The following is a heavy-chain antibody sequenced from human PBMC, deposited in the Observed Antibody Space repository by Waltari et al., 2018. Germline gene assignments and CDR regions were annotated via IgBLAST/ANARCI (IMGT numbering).Heavy chain of an antibody. CDR2: IYYSGST. CDR3: ARGPYPVLRYFD. CDR1: GDSISSHY. J-gene: IGHJ4*02. V-gene: IGHV4-59*11. D-gene: IGHD3-9*01. Sequence: QVQLQESGPGLVKPSETLSLTCTVSGDSISSHYWSWIRQPPGEGLEWIGYIYYSGSTNSNPSLKSRVTISVDTFRNQVSLKLSSVTAADTTVYYCARGPYPVLRYFDWGQGTLVTVSS.